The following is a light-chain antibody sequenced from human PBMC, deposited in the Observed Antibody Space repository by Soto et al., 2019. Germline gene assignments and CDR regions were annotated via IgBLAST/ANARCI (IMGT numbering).Light chain of an antibody. CDR1: QSVSTY. CDR2: AAS. V-gene: IGKV1-39*01. J-gene: IGKJ4*01. Sequence: DIQMTQSPSSLSASVGDRVTITCRASQSVSTYLNWYQQKSGTAPKLLIYAASSLQSGVPSRFSGSRSGTLCTLTISGLQPEDFATYYCLRSYSTPPLTFGGGTKVEI. CDR3: LRSYSTPPLT.